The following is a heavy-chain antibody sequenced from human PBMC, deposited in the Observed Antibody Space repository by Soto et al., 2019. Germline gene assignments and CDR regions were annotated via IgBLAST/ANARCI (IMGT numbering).Heavy chain of an antibody. CDR2: IYYSVIT. V-gene: IGHV4-59*01. D-gene: IGHD2-2*01. CDR1: CGSISSYY. J-gene: IGHJ6*02. CDR3: ARGTHGMDV. Sequence: SETLSLTCTVSCGSISSYYWSWIRQPPGNGLYCIGYIYYSVITYXXPSLKSRXXISVVTSKNQXSLKLXSVTAAYTAVYYCARGTHGMDVWCQGTTVTVSS.